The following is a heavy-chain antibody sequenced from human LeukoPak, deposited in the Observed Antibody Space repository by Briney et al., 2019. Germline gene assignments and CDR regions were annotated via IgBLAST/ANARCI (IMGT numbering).Heavy chain of an antibody. V-gene: IGHV3-72*01. CDR2: IRTKGDHYTT. CDR3: TTDLKESGSDTTTGFQY. D-gene: IGHD1-26*01. Sequence: GGSLRLSCAASGFSFSDYYMDWVRQAPGKGLEWVGRIRTKGDHYTTEYAASVKDRFTISRDDSKNTLYLQVNSLKVEDTAVYYCTTDLKESGSDTTTGFQYWGQGTLVTVSS. CDR1: GFSFSDYY. J-gene: IGHJ4*02.